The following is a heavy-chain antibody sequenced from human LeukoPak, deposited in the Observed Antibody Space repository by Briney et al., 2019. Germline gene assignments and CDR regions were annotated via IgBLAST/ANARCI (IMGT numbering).Heavy chain of an antibody. Sequence: ASVKVSCKASGYTFTSYDINWVRQATGQGLEWMGWMNPNSGNTGYAQKFQGRVTMTRNTSISTAYMELRSLRSEDTAVYYCARGRVTMVRGVPAPRNDYWGQGTLVTVSS. J-gene: IGHJ4*02. CDR2: MNPNSGNT. V-gene: IGHV1-8*01. D-gene: IGHD3-10*01. CDR1: GYTFTSYD. CDR3: ARGRVTMVRGVPAPRNDY.